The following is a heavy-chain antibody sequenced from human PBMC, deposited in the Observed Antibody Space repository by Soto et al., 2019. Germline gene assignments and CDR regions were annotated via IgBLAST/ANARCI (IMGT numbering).Heavy chain of an antibody. CDR1: GGTFSSYA. CDR2: IIPIFGTA. J-gene: IGHJ6*02. Sequence: SVKVSCKASGGTFSSYAISWVRQAPGQGLEWMGGIIPIFGTANYAQKFQGRVTITADKSTSTAYMELSSLRSEDTAVCYCARAKQQLIPYYYYYYGMDVWGQGTTVTVSS. CDR3: ARAKQQLIPYYYYYYGMDV. V-gene: IGHV1-69*06. D-gene: IGHD6-13*01.